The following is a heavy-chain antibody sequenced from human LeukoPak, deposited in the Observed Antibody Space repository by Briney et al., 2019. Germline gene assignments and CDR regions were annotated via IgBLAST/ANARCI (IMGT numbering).Heavy chain of an antibody. D-gene: IGHD5-18*01. CDR3: ARGDTAMDSFDY. J-gene: IGHJ4*02. V-gene: IGHV3-11*01. Sequence: GGSLRLSCAAAGFTFSDNYMSWIRQAPGKGREWVSYISSSGSTIYYADSVKGRFTISRDNAKNSLYLQMNSLRAEDTAVYYCARGDTAMDSFDYWGQGTLVTVSS. CDR1: GFTFSDNY. CDR2: ISSSGSTI.